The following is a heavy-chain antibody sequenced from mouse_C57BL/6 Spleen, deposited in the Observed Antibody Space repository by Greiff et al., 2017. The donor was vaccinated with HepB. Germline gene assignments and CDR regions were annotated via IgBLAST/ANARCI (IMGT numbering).Heavy chain of an antibody. CDR1: GYTFTSYW. D-gene: IGHD1-1*01. CDR2: IDPSDSET. CDR3: ARGYYYGSSLQAMDY. J-gene: IGHJ4*01. V-gene: IGHV1-52*01. Sequence: QVQLQQPGAELVRPGSSVKLSCKASGYTFTSYWMHWVKQRPIQGLEWIGNIDPSDSETHYNQKFKDKATLTVDKSSSQAYMQLSSLTSEDSAVYYCARGYYYGSSLQAMDYWGQGTSVTVSS.